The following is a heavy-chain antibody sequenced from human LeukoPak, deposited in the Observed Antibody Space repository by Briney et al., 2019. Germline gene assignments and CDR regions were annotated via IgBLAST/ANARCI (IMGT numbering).Heavy chain of an antibody. D-gene: IGHD3-10*01. CDR3: ARGYYGSGSHCCHMDV. CDR1: GVSFSGYY. J-gene: IGHJ6*03. V-gene: IGHV4-34*01. Sequence: SETLSLTCAVYGVSFSGYYWSWLRQPPGKGLEWIGEINHSGSTNYNSSLKSRVTISVDTSKNQFSLKLSSVPAADTAVYYCARGYYGSGSHCCHMDVWGKGTTITVS. CDR2: INHSGST.